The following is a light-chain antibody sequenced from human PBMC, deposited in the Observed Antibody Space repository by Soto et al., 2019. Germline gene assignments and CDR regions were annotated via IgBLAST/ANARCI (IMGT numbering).Light chain of an antibody. CDR2: GAS. J-gene: IGKJ1*01. CDR1: HNISSN. Sequence: EIVMTQSPATLSVSPGERATLSCRASHNISSNLACYQQLPGQAPRLLIHGASTRATGIPARFSGSGSGTEFTLTISGLQSEDYAVYYCQQYNNWPPWTFGQGTKVDI. CDR3: QQYNNWPPWT. V-gene: IGKV3-15*01.